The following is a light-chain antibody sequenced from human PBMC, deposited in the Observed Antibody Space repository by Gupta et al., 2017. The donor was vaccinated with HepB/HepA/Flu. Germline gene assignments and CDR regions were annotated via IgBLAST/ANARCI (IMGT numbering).Light chain of an antibody. CDR3: QQRSNFLFT. Sequence: EIVLTQSPATLSLPPGERATLSCRASQSVSSYLAWYQQKPGQAPRLLIYDASNRATGIPARFSGSGSGTEFTLTISSREPEDFAVYYCQQRSNFLFTFGHGTKVDIK. V-gene: IGKV3-11*01. J-gene: IGKJ3*01. CDR2: DAS. CDR1: QSVSSY.